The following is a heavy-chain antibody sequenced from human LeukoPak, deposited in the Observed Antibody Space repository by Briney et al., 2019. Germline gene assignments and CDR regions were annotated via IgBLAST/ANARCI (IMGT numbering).Heavy chain of an antibody. D-gene: IGHD6-13*01. J-gene: IGHJ2*01. Sequence: ASVKVSCKVSGYTLTELSMHWVRQAPGKGLEWMGGFDPEDGETIYAQKFQGRVTMTEDTSTDTAYMELSSLRSEDTAVYYCATDRLIAAAGRGYFDLWGRGTLVTVSS. CDR1: GYTLTELS. CDR2: FDPEDGET. CDR3: ATDRLIAAAGRGYFDL. V-gene: IGHV1-24*01.